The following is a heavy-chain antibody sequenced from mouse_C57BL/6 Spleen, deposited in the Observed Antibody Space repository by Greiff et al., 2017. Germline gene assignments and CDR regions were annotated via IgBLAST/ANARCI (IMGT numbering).Heavy chain of an antibody. D-gene: IGHD2-2*01. CDR1: GFTFSDYG. V-gene: IGHV5-17*01. CDR2: ISSGSSTI. Sequence: EVHLVESGGGLVKPGGSLKLSCAASGFTFSDYGMHWVRQAPEQGLEWVAYISSGSSTIYYADTVKGRFTISRDNAKNTQFLQMTSLRSEDTAMYYCARRSYGYDDAMDYWGQGTSVTVSS. CDR3: ARRSYGYDDAMDY. J-gene: IGHJ4*01.